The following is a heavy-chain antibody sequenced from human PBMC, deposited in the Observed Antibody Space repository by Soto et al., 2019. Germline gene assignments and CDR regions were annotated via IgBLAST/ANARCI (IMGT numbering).Heavy chain of an antibody. Sequence: GGSLRLSCAASGFTFCSYSMNWVRQAPGKGLEWVSSISSSSSYIYYADSVKGRFTISRDNAKNSLYLQMNSLRAEDTAVYYCARDGRIAAAGTFDYWGQGTLVTASS. J-gene: IGHJ4*02. CDR1: GFTFCSYS. V-gene: IGHV3-21*01. D-gene: IGHD6-13*01. CDR3: ARDGRIAAAGTFDY. CDR2: ISSSSSYI.